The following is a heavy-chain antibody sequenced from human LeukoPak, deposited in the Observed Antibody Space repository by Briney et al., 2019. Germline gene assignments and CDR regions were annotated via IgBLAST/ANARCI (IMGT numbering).Heavy chain of an antibody. D-gene: IGHD3-16*01. V-gene: IGHV4-31*03. Sequence: PSQTPSLTCTVSGGSIASGGHYWSWIRQHPEKGLQWVGYMDYGGSPYYNPSLTRRLIISLDTSKNQFSLELSSVTAADTAMYYCASRSARPEGYFDYWGQGILVTVSS. J-gene: IGHJ4*02. CDR3: ASRSARPEGYFDY. CDR1: GGSIASGGHY. CDR2: MDYGGSP.